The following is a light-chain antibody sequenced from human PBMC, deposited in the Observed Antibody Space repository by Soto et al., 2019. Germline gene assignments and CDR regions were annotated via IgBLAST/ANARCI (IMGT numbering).Light chain of an antibody. CDR2: GAS. Sequence: EIVLTQSPGTLSLSPGERATLSCRASQSVSSSYLAWYQQKPGQAPRLLIYGASSRATGIPDRFSGSGSGTDFTLTISRLEPEDFAVYYCQQRSNSVTFGQGTKVEIK. V-gene: IGKV3D-20*02. J-gene: IGKJ1*01. CDR1: QSVSSSY. CDR3: QQRSNSVT.